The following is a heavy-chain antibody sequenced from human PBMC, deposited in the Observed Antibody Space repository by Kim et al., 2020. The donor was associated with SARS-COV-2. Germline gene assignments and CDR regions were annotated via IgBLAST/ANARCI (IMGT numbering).Heavy chain of an antibody. D-gene: IGHD2-21*01. CDR2: ISWNSGSI. CDR3: ATVGGDGYNEV. CDR1: GFTFDDYA. V-gene: IGHV3-9*01. J-gene: IGHJ4*02. Sequence: GGSLGLSCAASGFTFDDYAMHWVRQAPGKGLEWVSGISWNSGSIGYADSVTGRFTISRDNAKDSLYLQMNSLRADDTALYYCATVGGDGYNEVWGQGTLVTVSS.